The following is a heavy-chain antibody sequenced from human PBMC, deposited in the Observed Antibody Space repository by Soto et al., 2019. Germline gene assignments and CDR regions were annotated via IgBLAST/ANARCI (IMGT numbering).Heavy chain of an antibody. Sequence: GGSLRLSCAASGFTFSSYAMSWVRQAPGKGLEWVSAISGSGGSTYYADSVKGRFTISRDNSKNTLYLQMNSLRAEDTAVYYCAKGGRVVVAATLYYYYYYMDVWGKGTTVTVSS. D-gene: IGHD2-15*01. V-gene: IGHV3-23*01. CDR2: ISGSGGST. CDR3: AKGGRVVVAATLYYYYYYMDV. J-gene: IGHJ6*03. CDR1: GFTFSSYA.